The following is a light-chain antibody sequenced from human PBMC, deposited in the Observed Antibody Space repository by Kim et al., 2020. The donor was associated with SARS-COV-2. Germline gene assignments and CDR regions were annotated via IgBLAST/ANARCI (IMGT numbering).Light chain of an antibody. Sequence: LSPGERATLSCRASQSVRSSSLAWYQQKPGQAPRHLIYGASSRATGIPDRFSGSGSGTDFTLTISRLESEDSAVYYCQQYGGSPTFGQGTKVDIK. CDR2: GAS. CDR1: QSVRSSS. J-gene: IGKJ1*01. V-gene: IGKV3-20*01. CDR3: QQYGGSPT.